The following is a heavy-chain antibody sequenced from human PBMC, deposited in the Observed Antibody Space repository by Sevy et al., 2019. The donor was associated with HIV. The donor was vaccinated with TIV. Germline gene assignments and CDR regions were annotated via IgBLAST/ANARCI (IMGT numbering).Heavy chain of an antibody. CDR3: ARDEARITMVQGVMAYSPGLDV. J-gene: IGHJ6*02. CDR1: GFTFSTYS. Sequence: GGSLRLSCAASGFTFSTYSMNWVRQAPGKGLEWVSSISSSSNYIYYADSLKGRFTISRDNAKNSLYLQMNSLRAEDMAVYYCARDEARITMVQGVMAYSPGLDVWGQGTTVTVSS. V-gene: IGHV3-21*01. D-gene: IGHD3-10*01. CDR2: ISSSSNYI.